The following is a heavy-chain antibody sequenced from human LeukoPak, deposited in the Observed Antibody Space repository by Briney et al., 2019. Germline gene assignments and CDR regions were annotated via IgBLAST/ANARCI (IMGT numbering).Heavy chain of an antibody. J-gene: IGHJ4*02. CDR2: ISSDGGNI. CDR3: ATSRVFDY. Sequence: GGSLRLSCVTSGFSFSDYFMNWIRQAPGKGLEWLSFISSDGGNIYYTDSVKGRFTISRDNAKKTLYLDMNSLRVDDTAIYYYATSRVFDYWGQGILVTVSS. V-gene: IGHV3-11*04. CDR1: GFSFSDYF.